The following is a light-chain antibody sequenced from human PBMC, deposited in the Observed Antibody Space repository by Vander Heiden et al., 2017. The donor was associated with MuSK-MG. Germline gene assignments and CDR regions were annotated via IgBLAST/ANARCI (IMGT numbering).Light chain of an antibody. Sequence: QSALTQPASVSGSPGQSITISCTGTSSDIGAYNYVSWYQQHPGKAPKRIMVYVTNRPSGVSNRFSCYKAGNTASPQTFGLQAEEEADDYCCSSRNNSPSMVFGGGTRLTVL. J-gene: IGLJ3*02. V-gene: IGLV2-14*03. CDR1: SSDIGAYNY. CDR2: YVT. CDR3: CSSRNNSPSMV.